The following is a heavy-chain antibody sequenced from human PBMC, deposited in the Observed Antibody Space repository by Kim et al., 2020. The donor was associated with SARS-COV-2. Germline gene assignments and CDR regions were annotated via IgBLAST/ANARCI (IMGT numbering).Heavy chain of an antibody. CDR3: ARVLEYYYGSGSSSINFDY. D-gene: IGHD3-10*01. Sequence: SETLSLTCTVSGGSISSGGYYWSWIRQHPGKGLEWIGYIYYSGSTYYNPSLKSRVTISVDTSKNQFSLKLSSVTAADTAVYYCARVLEYYYGSGSSSINFDYWGQGTLVTVSS. V-gene: IGHV4-31*03. CDR1: GGSISSGGYY. J-gene: IGHJ4*02. CDR2: IYYSGST.